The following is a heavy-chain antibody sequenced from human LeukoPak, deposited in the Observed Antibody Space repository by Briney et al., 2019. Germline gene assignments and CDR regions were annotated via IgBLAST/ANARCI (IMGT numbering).Heavy chain of an antibody. CDR1: GYTFTSYG. V-gene: IGHV1-18*01. CDR3: ARGLPVYYDSSGYFEWFDY. D-gene: IGHD3-22*01. CDR2: ISAYNGNT. J-gene: IGHJ4*02. Sequence: GASVKVSCKASGYTFTSYGISWVRQAPGQGLEWMGWISAYNGNTNYAQKLQGRVTMTTDTSTSTAYMELRSLRSDDTAVYYCARGLPVYYDSSGYFEWFDYWGQGTLVTVSS.